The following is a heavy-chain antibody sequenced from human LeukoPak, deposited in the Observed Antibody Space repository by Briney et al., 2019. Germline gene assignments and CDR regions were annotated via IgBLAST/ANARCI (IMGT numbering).Heavy chain of an antibody. Sequence: ASVKVSCKASGYTFTGYYMRWVRQAPGQGLEWVGWINPNSGGTNYAQKFQGRVTMTRDTSISTAYMELSRLRSDDTAVYYCARQERYDSSGYYYEYFQHWGQGTLVTVSS. J-gene: IGHJ1*01. CDR1: GYTFTGYY. CDR2: INPNSGGT. V-gene: IGHV1-2*02. D-gene: IGHD3-22*01. CDR3: ARQERYDSSGYYYEYFQH.